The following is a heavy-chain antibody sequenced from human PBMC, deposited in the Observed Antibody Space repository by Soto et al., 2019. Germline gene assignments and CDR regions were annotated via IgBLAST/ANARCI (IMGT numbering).Heavy chain of an antibody. V-gene: IGHV1-3*01. D-gene: IGHD3-3*01. J-gene: IGHJ5*02. CDR2: INPDNGNT. CDR3: ARGIATGQLDP. CDR1: GYTFTRYT. Sequence: SVKVSCKASGYTFTRYTMNWVRQAPGQRLEWMGWINPDNGNTKSSQKFQDRVTITRDTSASTAYMDLSSLRSEDTAVYYCARGIATGQLDPWGQGTLVTVSS.